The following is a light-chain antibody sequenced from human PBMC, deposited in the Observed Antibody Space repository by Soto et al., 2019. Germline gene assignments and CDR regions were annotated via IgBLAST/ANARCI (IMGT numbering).Light chain of an antibody. CDR3: QHRHMWTIT. V-gene: IGKV3-11*01. CDR1: QSFRCL. J-gene: IGKJ5*01. CDR2: DAY. Sequence: EVVLTQSPVTLCLSPGERATLSCMASQSFRCLLAWYQQKPGQAPRLLIYDAYNRATGIPPRFSGSGSGTDFNLTISSLGPEDSAVYYRQHRHMWTITFGQGTRLEIK.